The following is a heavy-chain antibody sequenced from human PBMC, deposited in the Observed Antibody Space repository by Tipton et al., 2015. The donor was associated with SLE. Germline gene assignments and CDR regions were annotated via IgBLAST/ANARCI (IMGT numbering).Heavy chain of an antibody. CDR1: GGSISSYY. Sequence: TLSLTCTVSGGSISSYYWRWSRQPPGKGLEWIGYIYYSGSTNYNPTLKSRVTISLDTSKNQFSLKLNSVTAADTAVYYCARDLASYYGVDVWGQGTTVTVSS. J-gene: IGHJ6*02. D-gene: IGHD3-3*02. CDR3: ARDLASYYGVDV. V-gene: IGHV4-59*01. CDR2: IYYSGST.